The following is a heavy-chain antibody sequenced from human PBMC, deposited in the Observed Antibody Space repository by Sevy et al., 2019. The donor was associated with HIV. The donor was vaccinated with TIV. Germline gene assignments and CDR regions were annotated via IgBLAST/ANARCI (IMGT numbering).Heavy chain of an antibody. J-gene: IGHJ4*02. V-gene: IGHV3-21*01. CDR1: GFIFSNYD. Sequence: GGSLRLSCVASGFIFSNYDMNWVRQAPGKGLEWVSSISSASSYIYYADSVKGRFTVSRDNAKDSLYLQMQSLRAEDTATYYCARALDYYDSGGYFYWGLGTLVTVSS. CDR3: ARALDYYDSGGYFY. CDR2: ISSASSYI. D-gene: IGHD3-22*01.